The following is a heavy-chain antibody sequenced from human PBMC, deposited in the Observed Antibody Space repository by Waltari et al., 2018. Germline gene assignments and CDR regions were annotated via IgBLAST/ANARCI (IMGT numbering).Heavy chain of an antibody. Sequence: QVQLVQSGAEVKKHGASVKVSCKASGYTFTSYAMHWVRTAPGKRIEWMGWINAGNGNTKHSQKFQGRVTITRDTSASTAYMELSSLRSEDTAVYYCARSSGVTFGGVRYYFDYWGQGTLVTVSS. D-gene: IGHD3-16*01. CDR3: ARSSGVTFGGVRYYFDY. J-gene: IGHJ4*02. CDR2: INAGNGNT. V-gene: IGHV1-3*01. CDR1: GYTFTSYA.